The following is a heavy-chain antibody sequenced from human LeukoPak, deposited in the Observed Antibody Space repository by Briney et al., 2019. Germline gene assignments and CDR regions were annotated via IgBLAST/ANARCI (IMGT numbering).Heavy chain of an antibody. CDR2: IIPIFGTA. Sequence: SVKVSCKASGGTFSSYAISWVRQAPGQGLEWMGGIIPIFGTANYAQKFRGRVTITADESTSTAYMELSSLRSEDTAVYYCARVAHDYYFDYWGQGTLATVSS. V-gene: IGHV1-69*01. CDR1: GGTFSSYA. D-gene: IGHD1-1*01. CDR3: ARVAHDYYFDY. J-gene: IGHJ4*02.